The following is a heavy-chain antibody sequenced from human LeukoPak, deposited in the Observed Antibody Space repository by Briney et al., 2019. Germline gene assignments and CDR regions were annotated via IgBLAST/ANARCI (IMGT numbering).Heavy chain of an antibody. V-gene: IGHV4-4*07. Sequence: PSETLSLTCTVSGGSISNYYWSWIRQPAGKGLEWIGRIYSNGSTNYNPSLKSRVTMSVDTSKNQFSLKLSSVTAADTALYYCARELDHDYDDYYLDYWGQGTLVTVSS. D-gene: IGHD4-17*01. CDR2: IYSNGST. J-gene: IGHJ4*02. CDR1: GGSISNYY. CDR3: ARELDHDYDDYYLDY.